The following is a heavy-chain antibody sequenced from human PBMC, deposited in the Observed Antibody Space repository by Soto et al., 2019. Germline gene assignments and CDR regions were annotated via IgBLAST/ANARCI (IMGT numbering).Heavy chain of an antibody. Sequence: QVQLVESGGGVVQPGRSLRLSCAASGFSIGGYGMHWVRQAPGKGLEWVALISYDGTNKFYADSVKGRFTITRDNYKNTLYLQMNSLRAEDTALYYCSNLVYSSGLSADYWGQGTLVTVSS. CDR1: GFSIGGYG. D-gene: IGHD6-19*01. CDR3: SNLVYSSGLSADY. J-gene: IGHJ4*02. V-gene: IGHV3-30*18. CDR2: ISYDGTNK.